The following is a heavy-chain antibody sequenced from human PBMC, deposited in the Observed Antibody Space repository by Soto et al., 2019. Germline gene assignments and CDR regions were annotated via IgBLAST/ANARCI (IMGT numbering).Heavy chain of an antibody. J-gene: IGHJ6*02. CDR3: AREGPRPYYYYGMDV. V-gene: IGHV1-69*13. CDR2: IIPRSATS. Sequence: SVKVSCKASGDTFSTYTITWMRQAPGQGLEWMGGIIPRSATSNYAQKFQGRVTITADESTSTAYMELSSLRSDDTAVYYCAREGPRPYYYYGMDVWGQGTTVTVSS. CDR1: GDTFSTYT.